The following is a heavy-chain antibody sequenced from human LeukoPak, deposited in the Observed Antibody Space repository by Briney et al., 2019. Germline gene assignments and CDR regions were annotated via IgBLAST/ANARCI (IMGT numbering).Heavy chain of an antibody. D-gene: IGHD3-9*01. J-gene: IGHJ4*02. CDR2: VYYNGNT. CDR1: GGSISTSGYY. CDR3: ARGRRNFDVDY. Sequence: PSETLSLTCTVSGGSISTSGYYWGWLRQPPGKGLEWMGSVYYNGNTYYHPSLKSRLTISLDTSNNQFSLKLSSVTAADTAVYYCARGRRNFDVDYWGQGTLVTVSS. V-gene: IGHV4-39*07.